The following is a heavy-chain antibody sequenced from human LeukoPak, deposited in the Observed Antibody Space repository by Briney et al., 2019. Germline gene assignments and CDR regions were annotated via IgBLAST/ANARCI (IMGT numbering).Heavy chain of an antibody. J-gene: IGHJ4*02. CDR2: ISGGGGNT. CDR3: ARGGSGTYYFDY. D-gene: IGHD3-10*01. Sequence: GGSLRLSCAASGFTYSNYAMNWVRQAPGKGLEWVSSISGGGGNTHYADSVKGRFTISRDNSKNTLDLQMNSLRAEDTAVYYCARGGSGTYYFDYWGQGTLVTVSS. V-gene: IGHV3-23*01. CDR1: GFTYSNYA.